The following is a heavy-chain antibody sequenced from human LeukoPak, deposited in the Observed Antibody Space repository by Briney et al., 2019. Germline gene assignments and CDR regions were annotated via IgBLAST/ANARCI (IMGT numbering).Heavy chain of an antibody. V-gene: IGHV4-61*02. J-gene: IGHJ6*03. CDR1: GGSINSRSHY. CDR3: VTSYYYYYFYMDV. CDR2: IYSSGST. Sequence: SETLSLTCTVSGGSINSRSHYWSWIRQPAGKELEWIGRIYSSGSTNYNPSLKSRVTMSVDTSKNQFSLKLSSVTAADTAVYYCVTSYYYYYFYMDVWGRGTTVTVSS.